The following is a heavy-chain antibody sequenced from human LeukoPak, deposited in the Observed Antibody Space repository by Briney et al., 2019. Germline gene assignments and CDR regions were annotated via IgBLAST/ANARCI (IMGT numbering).Heavy chain of an antibody. CDR2: IYSGGST. CDR3: ARGVGQYCSGGSCYPSGYFDY. D-gene: IGHD2-15*01. CDR1: GFTVSSNY. Sequence: PGGSLRLSCAASGFTVSSNYMSWVRQAPGKGLEWVSVIYSGGSTYYADSVKGRFTISRDNSKNTLYLQMNSLRAEDTAVYYCARGVGQYCSGGSCYPSGYFDYWGQGTLVTVSS. V-gene: IGHV3-53*01. J-gene: IGHJ4*02.